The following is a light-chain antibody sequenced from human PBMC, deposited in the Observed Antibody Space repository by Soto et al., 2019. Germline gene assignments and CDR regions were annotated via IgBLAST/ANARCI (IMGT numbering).Light chain of an antibody. J-gene: IGKJ5*01. Sequence: EIVLTQSPVTLSLSPGERATLSCRASQSVSSSHLAWYQHKPGQAPRLLIYGASNRATGIPARFSGSGSGTEFTLSISSLQSEDSAVYYCKQYNHWPPITFGQGTRLEIK. CDR3: KQYNHWPPIT. CDR1: QSVSSSH. V-gene: IGKV3D-15*01. CDR2: GAS.